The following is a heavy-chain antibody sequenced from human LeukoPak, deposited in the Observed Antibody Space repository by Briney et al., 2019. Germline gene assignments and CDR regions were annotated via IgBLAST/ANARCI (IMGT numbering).Heavy chain of an antibody. CDR3: ARVPTKFYHYYYGMDV. J-gene: IGHJ6*02. V-gene: IGHV4-34*01. D-gene: IGHD2-2*01. Sequence: PSETLSLTCAVYGGSFSGYYWSWIRQPPGKGLEWIGEINHSGSTNYNPSLKSRVTISVDTSKNQFSLKLSSVTAADTAVYYCARVPTKFYHYYYGMDVWGQGTTVTVSS. CDR2: INHSGST. CDR1: GGSFSGYY.